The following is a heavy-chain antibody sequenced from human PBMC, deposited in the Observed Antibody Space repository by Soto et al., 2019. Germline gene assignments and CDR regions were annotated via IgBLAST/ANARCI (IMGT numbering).Heavy chain of an antibody. CDR1: RFVFLGSA. V-gene: IGHV3-73*01. J-gene: IGHJ6*04. D-gene: IGHD6-13*01. CDR2: IRSKANSYAT. Sequence: PGWCLRQCCAAGRFVFLGSAMHLISQASGKGLEWVGRIRSKANSYATAYAASVKGRFTISRDDSKNTAYLQMNSLKTEDTAFFFCTKRYRRSWFPTLAVGGKGTTVPVSS. CDR3: TKRYRRSWFPTLAV.